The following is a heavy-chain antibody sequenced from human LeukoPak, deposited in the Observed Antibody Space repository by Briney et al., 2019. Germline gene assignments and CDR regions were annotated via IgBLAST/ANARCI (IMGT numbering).Heavy chain of an antibody. D-gene: IGHD3-10*01. CDR1: GFTFSSYG. Sequence: GGSLRLSCAASGFTFSSYGMHWVRQAPGKGLEWVAVISYNGSNKYYADSVKGRFTISRDNSKNTLYLQMNSLRAEDTAVYYCAKHHRMVRGHKPGYYYGMDVWGQGTTVTVSS. CDR3: AKHHRMVRGHKPGYYYGMDV. J-gene: IGHJ6*02. CDR2: ISYNGSNK. V-gene: IGHV3-30*18.